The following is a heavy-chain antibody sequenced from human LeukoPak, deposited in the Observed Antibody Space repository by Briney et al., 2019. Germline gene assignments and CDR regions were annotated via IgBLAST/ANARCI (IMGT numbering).Heavy chain of an antibody. V-gene: IGHV4-4*07. Sequence: SETLSLTCTVSGGSISSYYWSWIRQPAGKGLEWIGRIYTSGSTNYNPSLKSRVTISVDTSKNQFSLKLSSVTAADTAVYYCARGKRLPGIAVAGHPERSDYWGQGTLVTVSS. CDR2: IYTSGST. CDR1: GGSISSYY. CDR3: ARGKRLPGIAVAGHPERSDY. J-gene: IGHJ4*02. D-gene: IGHD6-19*01.